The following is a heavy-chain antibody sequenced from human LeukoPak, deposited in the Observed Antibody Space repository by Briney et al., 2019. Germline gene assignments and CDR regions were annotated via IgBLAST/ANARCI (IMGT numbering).Heavy chain of an antibody. D-gene: IGHD3-10*01. CDR1: GFTFGSYA. CDR2: VSYDGSNK. V-gene: IGHV3-30-3*01. CDR3: AKDGVLLWFGELSTNNFDY. J-gene: IGHJ4*02. Sequence: PGGSLRFSCAASGFTFGSYAMRWVRQDPGKGLEWVAVVSYDGSNKYYADSVKGRFTISRDNSKNTLYLQMNSLRAEDTAVYYCAKDGVLLWFGELSTNNFDYWGQGTLVTVSS.